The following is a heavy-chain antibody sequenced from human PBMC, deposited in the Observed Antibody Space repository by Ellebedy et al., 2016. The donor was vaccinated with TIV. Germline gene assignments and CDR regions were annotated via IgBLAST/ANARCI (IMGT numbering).Heavy chain of an antibody. D-gene: IGHD3-16*01. CDR3: AREGSGGQGDMDV. Sequence: GESLKISCAASGFTFNQYHIHWLRQAPGKGLEWVALLWFNGRLRYYSDSVGGRFTLSRDNLRDTVFLQMNSLRPDDTGINYCAREGSGGQGDMDVWGQGTTVAVSS. CDR1: GFTFNQYH. V-gene: IGHV3-33*01. J-gene: IGHJ6*02. CDR2: LWFNGRLR.